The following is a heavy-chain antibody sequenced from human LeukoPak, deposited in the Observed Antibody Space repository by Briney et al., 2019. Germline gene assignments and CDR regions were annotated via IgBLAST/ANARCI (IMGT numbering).Heavy chain of an antibody. V-gene: IGHV3-30*02. J-gene: IGHJ4*02. D-gene: IGHD1-14*01. Sequence: GGSLRLSCAASGFIFSGSSMHWVRQAPGKGLEWVCFIRFDATNKYYADSVKGRFTISRDNSNNTLYLQLHNVRTEDTATYFCAKEQYPGYFDFWGQGTLVTVSA. CDR2: IRFDATNK. CDR1: GFIFSGSS. CDR3: AKEQYPGYFDF.